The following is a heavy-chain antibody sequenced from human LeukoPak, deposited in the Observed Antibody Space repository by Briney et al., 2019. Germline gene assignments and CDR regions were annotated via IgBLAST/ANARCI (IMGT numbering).Heavy chain of an antibody. CDR3: AKELSAIAAAGTGFDP. CDR1: GFTFSSYA. D-gene: IGHD6-13*01. V-gene: IGHV3-23*01. CDR2: ISGSGGST. Sequence: GGSLRLSCAASGFTFSSYAMSWVRQAPGKGLEWVSAISGSGGSTYYADSVKGRFTIPRNNSKNTLYLQMNSLRAEDTAVYYCAKELSAIAAAGTGFDPWGQGTLVTVSS. J-gene: IGHJ5*02.